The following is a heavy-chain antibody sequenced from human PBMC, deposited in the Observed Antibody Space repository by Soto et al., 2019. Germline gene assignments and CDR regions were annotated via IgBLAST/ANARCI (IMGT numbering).Heavy chain of an antibody. CDR2: IYYSGST. CDR1: GGSISSYY. J-gene: IGHJ4*02. D-gene: IGHD6-6*01. Sequence: PSETLSLTCTVSGGSISSYYWSWIRQPPGKGLEWIGYIYYSGSTNYNPSLKSRVTISVDTSKNQFSLKLSSVTAADTAVYYCARDRSNSPDYFDYWGQGTLVTVSS. V-gene: IGHV4-59*01. CDR3: ARDRSNSPDYFDY.